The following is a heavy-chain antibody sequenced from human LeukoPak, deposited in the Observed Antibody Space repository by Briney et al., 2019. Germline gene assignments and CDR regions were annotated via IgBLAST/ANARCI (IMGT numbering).Heavy chain of an antibody. J-gene: IGHJ5*02. CDR1: GGSFSGYY. V-gene: IGHV4-34*01. D-gene: IGHD6-19*01. Sequence: SETLSLTCAVYGGSFSGYYWSWIRQPPGKGLEWIGEINHSGSTNYNPSLKSRVTISVDTSKNQFSLKLSSVTAADTAVYYCARRRVPSSGWCRGWFDPWGQGTLVTVSS. CDR3: ARRRVPSSGWCRGWFDP. CDR2: INHSGST.